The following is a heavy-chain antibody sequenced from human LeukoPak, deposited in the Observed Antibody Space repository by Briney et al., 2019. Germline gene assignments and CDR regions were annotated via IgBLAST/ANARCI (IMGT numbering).Heavy chain of an antibody. V-gene: IGHV3-53*01. Sequence: GGSLRLSCAASGFTVSSNSMSWVRQAPGKGLEWVSVIYSGGNTFDADSVKGRFTISRDNSKNTLYLQMNSLRAEDTAVYYFARDRAGGSGFDYWGQGTLITVSS. CDR1: GFTVSSNS. J-gene: IGHJ4*02. CDR2: IYSGGNT. D-gene: IGHD1-1*01. CDR3: ARDRAGGSGFDY.